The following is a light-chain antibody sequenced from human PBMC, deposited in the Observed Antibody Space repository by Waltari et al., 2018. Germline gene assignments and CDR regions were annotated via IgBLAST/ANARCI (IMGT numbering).Light chain of an antibody. V-gene: IGKV2-28*01. CDR1: QSLLHSKGYNC. CDR2: LGS. Sequence: DIVMTQSPLSLRVTPGEPASISCRSSQSLLHSKGYNCLNWYLQKPGQSPQLLIYLGSNRASGVPDRFSGSGSGTDFSLKISRVEAEDVGVYYCMQALQTPYTFGQGTKLEIK. J-gene: IGKJ2*01. CDR3: MQALQTPYT.